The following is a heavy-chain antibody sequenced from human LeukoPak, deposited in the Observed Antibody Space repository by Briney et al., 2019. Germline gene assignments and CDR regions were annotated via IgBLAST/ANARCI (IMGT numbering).Heavy chain of an antibody. CDR2: IIPIFGTA. V-gene: IGHV1-69*01. Sequence: SVKVSCKASGGTFSSYAISWVRQAPGQGLEWMGGIIPIFGTANYAQKFQGRVTITADESTSTAYMELSSLRSEDTAVYYCARDLGYCSSTSRRKPSYYYYYYMDVWGKGTTVTISS. CDR3: ARDLGYCSSTSRRKPSYYYYYYMDV. D-gene: IGHD2-2*01. J-gene: IGHJ6*03. CDR1: GGTFSSYA.